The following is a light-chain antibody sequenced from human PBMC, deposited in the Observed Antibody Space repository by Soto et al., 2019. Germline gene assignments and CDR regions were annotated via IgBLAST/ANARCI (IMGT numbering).Light chain of an antibody. V-gene: IGLV2-14*01. CDR2: EVS. J-gene: IGLJ1*01. CDR3: ASVTSSTTYV. Sequence: QSALTQPASVSGSPGQSITISCTGTSSDVGGYNYVCWYQHHPGKAPKLIISEVSNRPSGVSDRFSGSKSGNTASLTISGLQPEDEADYYCASVTSSTTYVFGTGTKVTVL. CDR1: SSDVGGYNY.